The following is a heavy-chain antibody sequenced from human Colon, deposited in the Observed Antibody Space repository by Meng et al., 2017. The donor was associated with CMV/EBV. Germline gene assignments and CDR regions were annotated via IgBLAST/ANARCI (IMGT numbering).Heavy chain of an antibody. J-gene: IGHJ6*02. CDR1: GYTFTSYY. Sequence: ASVKVSCKASGYTFTSYYMHWVRQAPGQGLEWMGIINPSGGSTSYAQKFQGRVTMTRDTSTSTVYMELSSLRSEDTAVHYCARELGGVGATFYYYGMDVWGQGTTVTVSS. CDR3: ARELGGVGATFYYYGMDV. D-gene: IGHD1-26*01. V-gene: IGHV1-46*01. CDR2: INPSGGST.